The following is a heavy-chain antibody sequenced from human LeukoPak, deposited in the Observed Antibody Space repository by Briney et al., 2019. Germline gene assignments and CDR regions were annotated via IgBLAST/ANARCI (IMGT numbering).Heavy chain of an antibody. J-gene: IGHJ4*02. D-gene: IGHD6-19*01. Sequence: GGSLRLSCAASGFTFSSYGMHWVRQAPGKGLEWVAVIWYDGSNKYYADSVKGRFTISRDNSKNTLYLQMNSLRAEDTAVYYCARPNSSGRSVRVDYWGQGTLVTASS. CDR3: ARPNSSGRSVRVDY. CDR1: GFTFSSYG. V-gene: IGHV3-33*01. CDR2: IWYDGSNK.